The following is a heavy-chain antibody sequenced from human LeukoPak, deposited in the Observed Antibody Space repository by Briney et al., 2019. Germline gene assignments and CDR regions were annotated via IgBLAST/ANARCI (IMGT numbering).Heavy chain of an antibody. D-gene: IGHD3-16*01. J-gene: IGHJ4*02. CDR3: ARDRGLYAFDY. CDR2: IYYSGST. Sequence: PSETLSLTCTVSGGSISSYYWSWIRQPPGKGLEWTGYIYYSGSTNYNPSLKSRVTISVDTSKNQFSLKLSSVTAADTAVYYCARDRGLYAFDYWGQGTLVTVSS. V-gene: IGHV4-59*01. CDR1: GGSISSYY.